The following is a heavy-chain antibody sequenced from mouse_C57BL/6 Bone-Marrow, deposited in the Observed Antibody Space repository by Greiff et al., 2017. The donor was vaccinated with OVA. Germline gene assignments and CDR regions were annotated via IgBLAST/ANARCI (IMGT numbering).Heavy chain of an antibody. Sequence: QVQLQQPGAELVKPGASVKLSCKASGYTFTSYWMHWVKQRPGQGLEWIGMIHPNSGSTNYNEKFKSKATLTVDKSSSTAYMQLSSLTSEDSAVYYCARGPYGSSLYFDYWGQGTTLTVSS. CDR3: ARGPYGSSLYFDY. CDR1: GYTFTSYW. D-gene: IGHD1-1*01. CDR2: IHPNSGST. V-gene: IGHV1-64*01. J-gene: IGHJ2*01.